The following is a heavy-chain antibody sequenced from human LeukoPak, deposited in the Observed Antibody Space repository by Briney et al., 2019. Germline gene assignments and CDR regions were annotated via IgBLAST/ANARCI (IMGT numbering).Heavy chain of an antibody. Sequence: SETLSLTCTVSGGYISSYSWSWIRQPPGKGLEWIGYIYYSGSTNYNPSLKSRVTISVDTSKNQFSLKLSSVTAADTAVYYCARAIITMVRGPGGWFDPWGQGTLVTVSS. CDR1: GGYISSYS. D-gene: IGHD3-10*01. J-gene: IGHJ5*02. CDR3: ARAIITMVRGPGGWFDP. V-gene: IGHV4-59*12. CDR2: IYYSGST.